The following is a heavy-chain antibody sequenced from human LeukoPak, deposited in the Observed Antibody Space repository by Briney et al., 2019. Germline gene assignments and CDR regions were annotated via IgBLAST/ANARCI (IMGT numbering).Heavy chain of an antibody. V-gene: IGHV3-74*01. D-gene: IGHD3-22*01. Sequence: GGSLRLSCVASGFTFSSYWMHWVRQVPGKGLVWVPRINSGGTTTNYADSVKGRFTISRDNAKNTLYLQMNSLRAEDTAVYYCGRETYTYDTSGPDHWGQGTLVTVSS. J-gene: IGHJ4*02. CDR2: INSGGTTT. CDR1: GFTFSSYW. CDR3: GRETYTYDTSGPDH.